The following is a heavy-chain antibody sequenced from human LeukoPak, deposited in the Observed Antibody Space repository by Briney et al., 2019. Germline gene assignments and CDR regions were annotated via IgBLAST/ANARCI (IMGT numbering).Heavy chain of an antibody. V-gene: IGHV1-69*05. Sequence: SVKVSCKASGYTFTSYYMHWVRQAPGQGLEWMGGIIPIFGTANYAQKFQGRVTITTDESTSTAYMELSSLRSEDTAVYYCARGGGRLETFDYWGQGTLVTVSS. J-gene: IGHJ4*02. CDR2: IIPIFGTA. D-gene: IGHD1-1*01. CDR1: GYTFTSYY. CDR3: ARGGGRLETFDY.